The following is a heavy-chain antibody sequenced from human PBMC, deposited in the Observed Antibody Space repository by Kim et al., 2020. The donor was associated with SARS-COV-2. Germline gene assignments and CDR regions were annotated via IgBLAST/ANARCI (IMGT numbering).Heavy chain of an antibody. D-gene: IGHD2-15*01. J-gene: IGHJ4*02. Sequence: TEYAASVKGRFTISRDDSKSIAYLQMNSLKTEDTAVYYCTRETVVTLPDYWGQGTLVTVSS. CDR3: TRETVVTLPDY. CDR2: T. V-gene: IGHV3-49*02.